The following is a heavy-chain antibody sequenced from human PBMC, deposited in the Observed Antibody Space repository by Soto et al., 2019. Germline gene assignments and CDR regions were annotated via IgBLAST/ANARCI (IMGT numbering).Heavy chain of an antibody. CDR3: ARNRIAAAERYYYYGMDV. CDR1: GFTFSSYG. D-gene: IGHD6-13*01. CDR2: IWYDGSNK. J-gene: IGHJ6*02. Sequence: PGGSLRLSCAASGFTFSSYGMHWVRQAPGKGLEWVAVIWYDGSNKYYADSVKGRFTISRDNSTNTLYLQMNSLRAEDTAVYYCARNRIAAAERYYYYGMDVWGQGTTVTVYS. V-gene: IGHV3-33*01.